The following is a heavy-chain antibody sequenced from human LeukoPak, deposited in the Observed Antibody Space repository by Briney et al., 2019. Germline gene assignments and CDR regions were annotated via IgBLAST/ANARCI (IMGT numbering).Heavy chain of an antibody. CDR3: ARAQGEMDY. CDR1: GFTFSSYA. V-gene: IGHV3-66*01. Sequence: PGGSLRLSCAASGFTFSSYAMSWVRQAPGKGLEWVSVIYSGGSTYYADSVKGRFTTSRDNSKNTLYLQMNSLRAEDTAVYYCARAQGEMDYWGQGTLVTVSS. D-gene: IGHD1-26*01. CDR2: IYSGGST. J-gene: IGHJ4*02.